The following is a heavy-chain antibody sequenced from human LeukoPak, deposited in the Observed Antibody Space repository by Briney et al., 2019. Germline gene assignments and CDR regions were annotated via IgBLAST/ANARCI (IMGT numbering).Heavy chain of an antibody. J-gene: IGHJ4*02. CDR3: ATTFVDTTMAFDY. CDR2: INPYTGDT. CDR1: GYSFTGYY. V-gene: IGHV1-2*02. Sequence: ASVKVSCKASGYSFTGYYMHWVRQAPGQGLEWMGWINPYTGDTNYVQKLQGRVTMTRDTSITTAYMELSRLRSDDTAVYYCATTFVDTTMAFDYWGQGTLVTVSS. D-gene: IGHD5-18*01.